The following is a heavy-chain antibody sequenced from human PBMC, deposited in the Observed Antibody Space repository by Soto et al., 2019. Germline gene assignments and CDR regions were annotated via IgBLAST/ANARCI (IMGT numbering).Heavy chain of an antibody. D-gene: IGHD1-1*01. CDR2: ISAYNGNT. V-gene: IGHV1-18*01. Sequence: QVQLVQSGAEVKKPGASVKVSCKASGYTFTSYGISWVRQAPGQGLEWMGWISAYNGNTNYAQKLQGRVTMTTDTPTSTAYMELRSLRSDDTAVYYCARDGALEENYYYYGMDVWGQGTTVTVSS. J-gene: IGHJ6*02. CDR1: GYTFTSYG. CDR3: ARDGALEENYYYYGMDV.